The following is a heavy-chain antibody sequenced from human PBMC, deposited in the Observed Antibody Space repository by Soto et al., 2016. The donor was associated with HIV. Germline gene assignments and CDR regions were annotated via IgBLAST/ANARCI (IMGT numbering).Heavy chain of an antibody. CDR1: GYTFTGYY. CDR2: INPSSGDT. CDR3: ARGPRWVDY. Sequence: QVQLVQTGAEVRKPGASVKVSCKASGYTFTGYYIHWVRQAPGQGLEWMGWINPSSGDTNYAQNFQGRVTMTRDTSIRTAYMELSRLRSDDMAVYYCARGPRWVDYWGQGTLVSVSS. J-gene: IGHJ4*02. V-gene: IGHV1-2*02. D-gene: IGHD1-26*01.